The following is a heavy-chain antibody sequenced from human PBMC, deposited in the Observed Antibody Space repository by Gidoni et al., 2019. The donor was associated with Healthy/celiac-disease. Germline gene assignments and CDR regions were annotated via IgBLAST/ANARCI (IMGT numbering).Heavy chain of an antibody. CDR2: ISGSGGST. J-gene: IGHJ6*02. D-gene: IGHD3-3*01. V-gene: IGHV3-23*01. Sequence: EVQLLESGGGLVQPGGSLRPSCAASGVTFSSYAMSWVRQAPGKGLEWVSAISGSGGSTYYADSVKGRFTISRDNSKNTLYLQMNSLRAEDTAVYYCAKVSRITIFGEADVWGQGTTVTVSS. CDR1: GVTFSSYA. CDR3: AKVSRITIFGEADV.